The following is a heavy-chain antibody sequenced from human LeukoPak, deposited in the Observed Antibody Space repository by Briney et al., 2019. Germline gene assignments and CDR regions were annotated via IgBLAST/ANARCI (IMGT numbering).Heavy chain of an antibody. V-gene: IGHV4-34*01. J-gene: IGHJ3*02. D-gene: IGHD3-10*01. CDR2: INHSGST. CDR1: GGSFSGYY. CDR3: ATILWFGSRAFDI. Sequence: SETLSLTCAVYGGSFSGYYWSWIRQPPGKGLEWIGEINHSGSTNYNPSLKSRVTISVDTSKNQFSLKLSSVTDADTAVYYSATILWFGSRAFDIWGQGTMVTVSS.